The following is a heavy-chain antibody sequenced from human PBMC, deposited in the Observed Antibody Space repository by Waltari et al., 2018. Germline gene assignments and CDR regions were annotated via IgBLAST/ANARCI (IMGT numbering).Heavy chain of an antibody. D-gene: IGHD3-10*01. CDR3: ARDGPFYGSALEDV. V-gene: IGHV1-69*14. Sequence: QVQLVQSGAEVKKPGSSVKVSCKASGGTFSSYAISWVRQAPGQGLEWMGGIIPSCGTANYAQKFQGRVTMTADKSTSTAYMELSSLRSEDTAVYYRARDGPFYGSALEDVWGKGTTVTVSS. J-gene: IGHJ6*04. CDR2: IIPSCGTA. CDR1: GGTFSSYA.